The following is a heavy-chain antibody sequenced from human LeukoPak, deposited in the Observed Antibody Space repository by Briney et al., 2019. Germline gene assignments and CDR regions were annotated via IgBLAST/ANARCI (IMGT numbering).Heavy chain of an antibody. D-gene: IGHD3-10*01. J-gene: IGHJ4*02. V-gene: IGHV3-30*02. CDR3: AKSNQALLWFGELSFDY. Sequence: TGGSLRLSCAASGFTFSIYGMHWVRQAPGKGLEWVAFIRYDGSNKYYADSVKGRFTISRDNSKNTLYLQMNSLRAEDTAVYYCAKSNQALLWFGELSFDYWGQGTLVTVSS. CDR1: GFTFSIYG. CDR2: IRYDGSNK.